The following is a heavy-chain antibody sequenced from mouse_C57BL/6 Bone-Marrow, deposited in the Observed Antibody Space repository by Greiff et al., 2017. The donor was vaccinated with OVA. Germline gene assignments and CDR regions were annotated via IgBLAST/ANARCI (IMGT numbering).Heavy chain of an antibody. D-gene: IGHD2-14*01. CDR3: AREDDYRGLAWFAY. CDR2: INPYNGGT. V-gene: IGHV1-19*01. J-gene: IGHJ3*01. CDR1: GYTFTDYY. Sequence: EVQLQESGPVLVKPGASVKMSCKASGYTFTDYYMNWVKQSHGKSLEWIGVINPYNGGTSYTQKFKGKATLTVDKSSTTAYMELNSLTSEDSAVYYCAREDDYRGLAWFAYWGQGTLVTVSA.